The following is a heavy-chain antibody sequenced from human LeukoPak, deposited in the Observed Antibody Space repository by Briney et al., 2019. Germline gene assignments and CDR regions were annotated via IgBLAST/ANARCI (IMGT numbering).Heavy chain of an antibody. Sequence: GGSLRLSCAASGFTFSSYSMNWVRQAPGKGLEWVSSISSSSSYIYYADSVKGRFTISRDNAKNSLYLQMNSLRAEDTAVYYCAKLKQGMVRGVIDYWGQGTLVTVSS. CDR3: AKLKQGMVRGVIDY. CDR1: GFTFSSYS. CDR2: ISSSSSYI. D-gene: IGHD3-10*01. J-gene: IGHJ4*02. V-gene: IGHV3-21*04.